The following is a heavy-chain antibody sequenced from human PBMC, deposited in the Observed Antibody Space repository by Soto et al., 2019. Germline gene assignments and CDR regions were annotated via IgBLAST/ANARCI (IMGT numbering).Heavy chain of an antibody. CDR3: AIGSTYSGEFEF. J-gene: IGHJ4*02. CDR2: FVPLVGTA. V-gene: IGHV1-69*01. Sequence: QVQLVQSGAEVQKPGSSVKVSCKASGGTFSSYSITWVRQAPGQGLEWMGGFVPLVGTANYAQKFQGRLTTSAGESASTAYMDLSSLRSDATAIYYCAIGSTYSGEFEFWGQGSLVTVSS. D-gene: IGHD1-26*01. CDR1: GGTFSSYS.